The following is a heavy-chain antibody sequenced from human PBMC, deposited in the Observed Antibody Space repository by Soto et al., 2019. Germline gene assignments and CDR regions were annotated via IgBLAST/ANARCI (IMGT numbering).Heavy chain of an antibody. V-gene: IGHV3-66*01. Sequence: PGGSLRLSCAASGFTVSSNYMSWVRQAPGKGLEWVSVIYSGGSTYYADSVKGRFTISRDNSKNTLYLQMNSLRAEDTAVYYCARSYCISTSCYGDYYYYYMDVWGKGTTVTVSS. CDR1: GFTVSSNY. CDR3: ARSYCISTSCYGDYYYYYMDV. D-gene: IGHD2-2*01. CDR2: IYSGGST. J-gene: IGHJ6*03.